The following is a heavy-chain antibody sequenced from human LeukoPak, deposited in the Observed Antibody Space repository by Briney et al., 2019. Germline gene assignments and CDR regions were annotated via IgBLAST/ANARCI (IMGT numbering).Heavy chain of an antibody. CDR1: RFSFRNYA. D-gene: IGHD1-26*01. Sequence: GGSLRLSCDASRFSFRNYAMSWVRQPPGKGLEWVSAISGSGGSRYYAESVKGRFTISRDNSKNTLYLQMGSLRAEDMAVYYCAREGSGSPGVSSDWGQGTLVTVSS. V-gene: IGHV3-23*01. CDR3: AREGSGSPGVSSD. J-gene: IGHJ4*02. CDR2: ISGSGGSR.